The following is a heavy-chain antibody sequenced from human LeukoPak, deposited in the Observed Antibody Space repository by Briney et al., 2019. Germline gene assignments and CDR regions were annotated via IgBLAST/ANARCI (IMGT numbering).Heavy chain of an antibody. CDR1: GFAFSSYS. J-gene: IGHJ5*02. CDR2: ISSSSSYI. D-gene: IGHD3-22*01. Sequence: GGSLRLSCAASGFAFSSYSMNWVRQAPGKGLEWVSSISSSSSYIYYAGSVKGRFTISRDNAKNSLYLQMNSLRAEDTAVYYCARDLGKLDYYDSSGYDSNWFDPWGQGTLVTVSS. V-gene: IGHV3-21*01. CDR3: ARDLGKLDYYDSSGYDSNWFDP.